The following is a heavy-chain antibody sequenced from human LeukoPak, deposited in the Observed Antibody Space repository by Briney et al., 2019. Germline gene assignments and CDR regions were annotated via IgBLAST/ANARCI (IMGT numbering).Heavy chain of an antibody. V-gene: IGHV3-11*01. CDR2: FSSGEGPT. J-gene: IGHJ4*02. CDR1: GFTFRDYY. D-gene: IGHD1-20*01. Sequence: GGSLRLSFAASGFTFRDYYMTWVRQAPGKGLGWFSYFSSGEGPTYYADSVKGRFTISRENAKNSLFLKMNSLRVENTAVYYCAPWTGITPYWGQGTLVTVSS. CDR3: APWTGITPY.